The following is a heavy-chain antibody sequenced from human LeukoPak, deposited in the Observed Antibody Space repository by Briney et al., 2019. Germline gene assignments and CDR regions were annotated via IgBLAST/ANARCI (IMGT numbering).Heavy chain of an antibody. J-gene: IGHJ6*02. CDR2: ISSSSYI. Sequence: PGGSLRLSCAASGFTFSSYSMNWVRQAPGQGLEWVSSISSSSYIYYADSVKGRFTIFRDSAKNLLYLQMSNLRAEDTAVYFCARGGGLDVWGQGATVTVSS. CDR1: GFTFSSYS. D-gene: IGHD3-16*01. V-gene: IGHV3-21*04. CDR3: ARGGGLDV.